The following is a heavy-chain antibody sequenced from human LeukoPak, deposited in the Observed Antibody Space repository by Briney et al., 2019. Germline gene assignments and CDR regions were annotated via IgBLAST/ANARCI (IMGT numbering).Heavy chain of an antibody. V-gene: IGHV1-2*02. D-gene: IGHD2-15*01. CDR2: INPNSGGT. CDR1: GYTFTVYY. Sequence: ASVKVSRKASGYTFTVYYIHWVRQAPGQGLGWMGWINPNSGGTNYAQKFQGRVTMTRDTSISTAYMELSRLRSDDTAVYYCARAVVAAQNWFDPWGQGTLVTVSS. CDR3: ARAVVAAQNWFDP. J-gene: IGHJ5*02.